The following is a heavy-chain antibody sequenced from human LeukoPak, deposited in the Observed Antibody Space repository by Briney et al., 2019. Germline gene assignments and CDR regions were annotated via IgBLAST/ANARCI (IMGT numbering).Heavy chain of an antibody. J-gene: IGHJ3*02. CDR3: ASSGSYSVRGPYAFDI. Sequence: ASVKVSCKASGYTFTSYDINWVRQATGQGLEWMGWMNPNSGNTGYAQKFQGRVTMTRNTSISTAYMELSSLRSEDTAVYYCASSGSYSVRGPYAFDIWGQGTMVTISS. CDR1: GYTFTSYD. CDR2: MNPNSGNT. D-gene: IGHD1-26*01. V-gene: IGHV1-8*01.